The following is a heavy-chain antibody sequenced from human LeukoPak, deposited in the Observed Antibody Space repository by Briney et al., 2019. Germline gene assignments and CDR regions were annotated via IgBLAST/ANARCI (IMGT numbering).Heavy chain of an antibody. CDR2: ISGSGGST. CDR1: GFTFSSYA. J-gene: IGHJ4*02. Sequence: PGGSLRLSCAASGFTFSSYAMSWVRQAPGKGLEWVSAISGSGGSTYYADSVKGRFTISRDNAKNSLYLQMNSLRVEDTAVYYCARDFWSGSPDWGQGTLVTVSS. V-gene: IGHV3-23*01. CDR3: ARDFWSGSPD. D-gene: IGHD3-3*01.